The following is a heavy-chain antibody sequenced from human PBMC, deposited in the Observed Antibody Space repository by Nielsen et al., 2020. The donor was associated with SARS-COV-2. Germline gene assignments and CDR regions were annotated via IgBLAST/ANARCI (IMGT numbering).Heavy chain of an antibody. D-gene: IGHD5-12*01. CDR3: ARESSGYDHYNYGMDV. V-gene: IGHV4-31*03. J-gene: IGHJ6*02. CDR2: IYFSGRT. Sequence: SETLSLTCTVSGGSTSSGGYYWSWIRHHPGKGLEWIGYIYFSGRTCYNPSLKSRVTISVDTSKNQFSLSLRSVTAADTAVYYCARESSGYDHYNYGMDVWGQGTTVTVAS. CDR1: GGSTSSGGYY.